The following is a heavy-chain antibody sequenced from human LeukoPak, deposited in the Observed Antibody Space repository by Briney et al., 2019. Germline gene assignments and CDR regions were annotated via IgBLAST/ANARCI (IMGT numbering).Heavy chain of an antibody. V-gene: IGHV3-30*18. J-gene: IGHJ6*03. Sequence: PGRSLRLSCAASGFTFSSYGMHWVRQAPGKGLEWVAVISYDGSNKYYADSVKGRFTISRDNSKNTLYLQMNSLRAEDTAVYYCAKDGGYSYGPYYYYYMDVWGKGTTVTVSS. CDR1: GFTFSSYG. CDR3: AKDGGYSYGPYYYYYMDV. CDR2: ISYDGSNK. D-gene: IGHD5-18*01.